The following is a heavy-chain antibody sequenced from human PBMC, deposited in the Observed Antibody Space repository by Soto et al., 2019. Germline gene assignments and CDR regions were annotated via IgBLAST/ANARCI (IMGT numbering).Heavy chain of an antibody. D-gene: IGHD6-6*01. J-gene: IGHJ5*02. CDR3: ARGGIAARHRWFDP. CDR2: ISAYNGNT. V-gene: IGHV1-18*01. Sequence: GASVKVCCEASGYTFTSYGMSWVRQAPGQGLEWMGWISAYNGNTNYAQKLQGRVTMTTDTSTSTAYMELRSLRSDDTAVYCCARGGIAARHRWFDPWGQGTLVTVSS. CDR1: GYTFTSYG.